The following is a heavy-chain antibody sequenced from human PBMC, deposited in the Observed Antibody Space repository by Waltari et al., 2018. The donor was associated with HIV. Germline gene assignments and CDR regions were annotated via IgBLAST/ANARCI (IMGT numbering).Heavy chain of an antibody. D-gene: IGHD3-10*01. V-gene: IGHV3-30*03. CDR3: ARDSYDSGTYGLIDY. CDR2: ISHDGSKK. Sequence: APGKGLEWVAIISHDGSKKSYADSVKGRFTISRDNSKNTLFLQMNSLTTEDTAVYYCARDSYDSGTYGLIDYWGQGTLVTVSS. J-gene: IGHJ4*02.